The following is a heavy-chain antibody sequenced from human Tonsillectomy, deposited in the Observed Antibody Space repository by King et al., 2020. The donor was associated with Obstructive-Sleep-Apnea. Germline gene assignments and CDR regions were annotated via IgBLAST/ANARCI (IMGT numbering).Heavy chain of an antibody. CDR1: GFTFSDYY. D-gene: IGHD2-2*01. Sequence: GGGWVKPGGSLRLSCAASGFTFSDYYMSWIRQAPRKGLEWDSYISSSGSTIYYADSVKGRFTISRDNAKNSLYLQMNSLRAEDTAVYYCAVVKVVPAGTNWFDPWGQGTLVTVSS. V-gene: IGHV3-11*01. CDR3: AVVKVVPAGTNWFDP. CDR2: ISSSGSTI. J-gene: IGHJ5*02.